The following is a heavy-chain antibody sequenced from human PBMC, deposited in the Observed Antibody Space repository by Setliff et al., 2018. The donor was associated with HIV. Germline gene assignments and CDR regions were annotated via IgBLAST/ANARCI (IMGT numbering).Heavy chain of an antibody. V-gene: IGHV1-18*04. Sequence: ASVKVSCKASGYTFTTYGVNWVRQAPGQGLEWMGWINSYNGNTKFAQKFQGRVTMTTDTSATTAFMELRSLKADDTGIYYCSRSGVPPYYYYGMDVWGQGTTVTVAS. J-gene: IGHJ6*02. D-gene: IGHD2-21*01. CDR1: GYTFTTYG. CDR3: SRSGVPPYYYYGMDV. CDR2: INSYNGNT.